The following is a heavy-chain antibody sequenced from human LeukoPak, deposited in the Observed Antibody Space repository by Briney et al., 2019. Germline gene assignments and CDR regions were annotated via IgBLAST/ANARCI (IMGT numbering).Heavy chain of an antibody. Sequence: ASVKVSCKASGYTFTSYYMYWVRQAPGQGLEWMGIINPSGGSTSYAQKFQGRVTMTRDTSTSTVYMELSSLRSEDTAVYYCALQGSSSGGTRVTTYFDYWGQGTLVTVSS. CDR2: INPSGGST. D-gene: IGHD6-6*01. J-gene: IGHJ4*02. CDR3: ALQGSSSGGTRVTTYFDY. V-gene: IGHV1-46*01. CDR1: GYTFTSYY.